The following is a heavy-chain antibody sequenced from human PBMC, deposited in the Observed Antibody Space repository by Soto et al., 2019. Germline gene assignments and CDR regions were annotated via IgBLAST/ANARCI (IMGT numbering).Heavy chain of an antibody. CDR3: ARGGVGAANDAFDI. CDR2: ISSSSSYI. CDR1: GFTFSTYS. J-gene: IGHJ3*02. Sequence: QLAESGGGLVKPGGSLRLSCAASGFTFSTYSMNWVRQAPGKGLEWVSSISSSSSYIFYADSVKGRFTISRDNAKSSLYLQMNSLRPEDTAVYYCARGGVGAANDAFDIWGQGTMVTVSS. D-gene: IGHD1-26*01. V-gene: IGHV3-21*01.